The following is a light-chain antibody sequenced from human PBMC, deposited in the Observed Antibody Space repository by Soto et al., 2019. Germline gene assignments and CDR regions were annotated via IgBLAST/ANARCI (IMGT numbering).Light chain of an antibody. CDR3: QVAT. J-gene: IGKJ1*01. Sequence: EIVLTQSPGTLSLSPGERATLSCRASQSVSRSYLAWYQQKPGQAPRLLIYGASNRATGIPDRFSGSGSGTDFTLTITRLEPEDFAVYYCQVATFGQGTKVEIK. CDR1: QSVSRSY. V-gene: IGKV3-20*01. CDR2: GAS.